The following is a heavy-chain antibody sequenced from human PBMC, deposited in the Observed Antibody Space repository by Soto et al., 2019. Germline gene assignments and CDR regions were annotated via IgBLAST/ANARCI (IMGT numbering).Heavy chain of an antibody. V-gene: IGHV3-21*06. D-gene: IGHD6-19*01. Sequence: PGGPLRLSCAASGVTFGDYIMNGAGQAPGKGMEWVSSKSSERGSIIYADSVKGRFTISRDNAKSSLYLQMSSLRAEDTAVYYCARFETAQYVSGRSDYWGQGTLVTVSS. CDR1: GVTFGDYI. J-gene: IGHJ4*01. CDR2: KSSERGSI. CDR3: ARFETAQYVSGRSDY.